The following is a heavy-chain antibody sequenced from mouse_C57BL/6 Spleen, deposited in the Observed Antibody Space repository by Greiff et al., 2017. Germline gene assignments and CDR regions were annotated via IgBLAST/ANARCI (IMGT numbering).Heavy chain of an antibody. CDR3: ARGSRYAMDY. V-gene: IGHV5-17*01. CDR2: ISSGSSTI. CDR1: GFTFSDYG. D-gene: IGHD1-1*01. J-gene: IGHJ4*01. Sequence: EVKLMESGGGLVKPGGSLKLSCAASGFTFSDYGMHWVRQAPEKGLEWVAYISSGSSTIYYADTVKGRFTISRDNAKNTLFLQMTSLSSEDTAMYYCARGSRYAMDYWGQGTSVTVSS.